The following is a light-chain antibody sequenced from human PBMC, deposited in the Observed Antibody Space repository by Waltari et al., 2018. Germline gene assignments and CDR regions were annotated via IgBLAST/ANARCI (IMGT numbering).Light chain of an antibody. CDR1: SSDVGGYTY. CDR3: TSYTSSITDV. V-gene: IGLV2-14*01. Sequence: QSALTQPASVSGSPGQSITISCTGTSSDVGGYTYVSWYQQHPGKAPKLMIYEVNNRPLGVSGRFSGSKSGNTASLTISGLQAEDESDYYCTSYTSSITDVFGTGTKVTVL. CDR2: EVN. J-gene: IGLJ1*01.